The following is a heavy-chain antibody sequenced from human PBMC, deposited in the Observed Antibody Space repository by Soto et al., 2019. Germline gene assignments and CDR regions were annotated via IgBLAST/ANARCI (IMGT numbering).Heavy chain of an antibody. D-gene: IGHD2-21*02. V-gene: IGHV3-33*01. CDR1: GFTFSNYA. CDR3: AREKFGDDVDS. J-gene: IGHJ4*02. Sequence: VQLVESGGGVVQPGRSLRLSCAASGFTFSNYAMHWVRQAPGKGLAWVAIIWHDGSNIYYEDSVKGRFTISRDNSKNTLYLKMNSLRVEDTAVYYCAREKFGDDVDSWGQGTLVTVSS. CDR2: IWHDGSNI.